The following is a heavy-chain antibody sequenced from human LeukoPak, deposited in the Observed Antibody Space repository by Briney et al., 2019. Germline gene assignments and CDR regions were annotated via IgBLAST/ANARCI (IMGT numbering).Heavy chain of an antibody. V-gene: IGHV1-69*10. Sequence: VKVSCKASGGTFSSYAISWVRQAPGQGLEWMGRIIPILGIANYAQKFQGRVTITADKSTSTAYMQLSSLRSEATAVYYCARESGYAGAFDIWGQGTMVTVSS. CDR1: GGTFSSYA. D-gene: IGHD5-12*01. CDR2: IIPILGIA. CDR3: ARESGYAGAFDI. J-gene: IGHJ3*02.